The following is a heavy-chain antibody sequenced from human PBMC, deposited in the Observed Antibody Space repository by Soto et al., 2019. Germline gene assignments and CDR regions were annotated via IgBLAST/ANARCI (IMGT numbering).Heavy chain of an antibody. J-gene: IGHJ3*02. CDR2: IYYSGTT. Sequence: PSETLSLTCTVSGGSISSYYWSWIRQPPGKGLEWIGYIYYSGTTSYNPSLKGRVTISVDTSKNQFSLKLSSVTAADTAVYYCAREMVAGDSSGYYPLGAFDIWGQGTMVTVSS. V-gene: IGHV4-59*12. CDR1: GGSISSYY. D-gene: IGHD3-22*01. CDR3: AREMVAGDSSGYYPLGAFDI.